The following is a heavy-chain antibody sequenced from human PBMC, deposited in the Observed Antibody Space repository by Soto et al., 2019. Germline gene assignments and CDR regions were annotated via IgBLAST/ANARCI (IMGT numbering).Heavy chain of an antibody. J-gene: IGHJ5*02. D-gene: IGHD1-26*01. Sequence: PGGSLRLSCAASGFTSSSYAMSWVRQAPGKGLEWVSAISGSGGSTYYADSVKGRFTISRDNSKNTLYLQMNSLRTEDTAVYYCAKDALRGIINWFDPWGQGTLVTVSS. V-gene: IGHV3-23*01. CDR2: ISGSGGST. CDR1: GFTSSSYA. CDR3: AKDALRGIINWFDP.